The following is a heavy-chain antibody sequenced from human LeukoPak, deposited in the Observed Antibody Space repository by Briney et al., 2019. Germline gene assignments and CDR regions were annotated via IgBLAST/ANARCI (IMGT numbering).Heavy chain of an antibody. J-gene: IGHJ6*02. D-gene: IGHD3-9*01. CDR1: GGSISSYY. V-gene: IGHV4-59*08. Sequence: SETLSLTCTVAGGSISSYYWSWIRQPPGKGLEWLGYIYYSGSTNYNPSLKSRVTISVDTSKNQFSLKLSSVTAADTAVYYCARATLRYFDSYGMDVWGQGTTVTVSS. CDR3: ARATLRYFDSYGMDV. CDR2: IYYSGST.